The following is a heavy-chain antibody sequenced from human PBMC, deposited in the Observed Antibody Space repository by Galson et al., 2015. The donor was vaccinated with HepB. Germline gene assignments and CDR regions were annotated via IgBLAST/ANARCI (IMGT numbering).Heavy chain of an antibody. CDR3: ARDSGSGIAAEENWFDP. CDR1: GFTFSSYW. V-gene: IGHV3-7*03. CDR2: IKQDGSEK. J-gene: IGHJ5*02. D-gene: IGHD6-13*01. Sequence: SLRLSCAASGFTFSSYWMSWVRQAPGKGLEWVANIKQDGSEKYYVDSVKGRFTISRDNAKNSLYLQMNSLRAEDTAVYYCARDSGSGIAAEENWFDPWGQGTLVTVSS.